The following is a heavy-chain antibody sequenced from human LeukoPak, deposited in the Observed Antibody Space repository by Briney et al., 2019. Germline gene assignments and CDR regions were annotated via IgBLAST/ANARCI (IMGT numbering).Heavy chain of an antibody. V-gene: IGHV1-69*05. Sequence: SVKVSCKASGGTFSSYAISWLRQAPGQGLEWMGGIIPIFGTANYAQKFQGRVTITTDESTSTAYMELSSLRSEDTAVYYCARGGRKTARESNFDYWGQGTLVTVSS. J-gene: IGHJ4*02. D-gene: IGHD3-10*01. CDR2: IIPIFGTA. CDR3: ARGGRKTARESNFDY. CDR1: GGTFSSYA.